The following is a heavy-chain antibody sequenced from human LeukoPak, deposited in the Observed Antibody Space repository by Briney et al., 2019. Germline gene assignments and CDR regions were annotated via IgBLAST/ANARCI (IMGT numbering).Heavy chain of an antibody. CDR1: GFTFSSYG. CDR2: ISYDGSNK. V-gene: IGHV3-30*03. CDR3: ARENDYGDDNWFDP. J-gene: IGHJ5*02. Sequence: GGSLRLSCAASGFTFSSYGMHWVRQAPGKGLEWVAVISYDGSNKYYADSVKGRLTISRDNSKNTLYVQMNSLRGEDTAVYYCARENDYGDDNWFDPWGQGTLVTVSS. D-gene: IGHD4-17*01.